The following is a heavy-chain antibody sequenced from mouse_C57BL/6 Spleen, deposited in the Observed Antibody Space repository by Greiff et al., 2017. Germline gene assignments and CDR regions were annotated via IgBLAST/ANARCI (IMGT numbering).Heavy chain of an antibody. D-gene: IGHD1-1*01. CDR1: GYTFTGYW. Sequence: QVQLQQSGAELMKPGASVKLSCKATGYTFTGYWIEWVKQRPGHGLEWIGEILPGSGSTNYSEKFKGKGTFTAYTSSNTAYMQLSSLTTEDSSIYYCASAYGAYAMDYWGQGTSVTVSS. CDR3: ASAYGAYAMDY. V-gene: IGHV1-9*01. CDR2: ILPGSGST. J-gene: IGHJ4*01.